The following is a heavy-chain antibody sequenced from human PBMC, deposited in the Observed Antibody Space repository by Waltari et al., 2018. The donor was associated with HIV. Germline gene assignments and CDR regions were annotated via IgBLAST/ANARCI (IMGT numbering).Heavy chain of an antibody. CDR2: LYYTGNS. Sequence: QLQLQESGPGLVKPSETLSLTCTVSGGSVFSSVSYWGWIRQPPGRGLEWIGTLYYTGNSYCNPYRQSVVTISGCVSKNQFALKLGYVSASDTAVYYCARLDCSGGTCSPFDPWGQGTLVTVSS. J-gene: IGHJ5*02. V-gene: IGHV4-39*01. CDR3: ARLDCSGGTCSPFDP. D-gene: IGHD2-15*01. CDR1: GGSVFSSVSY.